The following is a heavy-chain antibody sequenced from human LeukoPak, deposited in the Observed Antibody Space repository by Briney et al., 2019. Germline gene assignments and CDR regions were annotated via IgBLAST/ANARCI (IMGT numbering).Heavy chain of an antibody. CDR3: TRDRSRAEDD. D-gene: IGHD1-14*01. Sequence: GGSLRLSCAASGFTFSAYALTWVRQAPGKGLEWVSSISGGAGSTYYADSVRGRFTISGDNANNLLYLQMNSLRGEDTAVYYCTRDRSRAEDDWGQGTLVTVSS. CDR1: GFTFSAYA. V-gene: IGHV3-23*01. CDR2: ISGGAGST. J-gene: IGHJ4*02.